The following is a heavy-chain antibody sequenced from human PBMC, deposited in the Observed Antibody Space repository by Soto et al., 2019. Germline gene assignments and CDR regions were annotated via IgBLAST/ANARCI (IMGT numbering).Heavy chain of an antibody. CDR1: GFTVSSNY. Sequence: RRLSCAASGFTVSSNYMSWVRQAPGKGLEWVSVIYSGGSTYYADSVKGRFTISRDNSKNTLYLQMNSLRAEDTAVYYCARDSMVRGVIITYRYWGQGTLVTVSS. V-gene: IGHV3-53*01. D-gene: IGHD3-10*01. CDR3: ARDSMVRGVIITYRY. J-gene: IGHJ4*02. CDR2: IYSGGST.